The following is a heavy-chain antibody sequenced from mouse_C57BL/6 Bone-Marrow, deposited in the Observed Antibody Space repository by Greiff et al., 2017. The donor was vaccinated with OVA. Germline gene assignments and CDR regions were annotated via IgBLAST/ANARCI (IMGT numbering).Heavy chain of an antibody. J-gene: IGHJ2*01. CDR1: GFNIKDDY. CDR2: IDPENGDT. V-gene: IGHV14-4*01. Sequence: DVKLVESGAELVRPGASVKLSCTASGFNIKDDYMHWVKQRPEQGLEWIGWIDPENGDTEYASKFQGKATITADTSSNTAYLQLSSLTSEDTAVYYCTVWLRRRGDYWGQGTTLTVSS. CDR3: TVWLRRRGDY. D-gene: IGHD2-2*01.